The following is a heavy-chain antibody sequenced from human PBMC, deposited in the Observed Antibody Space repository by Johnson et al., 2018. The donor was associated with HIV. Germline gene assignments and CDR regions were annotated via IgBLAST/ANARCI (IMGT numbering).Heavy chain of an antibody. CDR3: ARDPDPFREYHGDAFDI. CDR1: GFGFSS. Sequence: QMLLVESGGGVVQPGRSLRASCAASGFGFSSMHWDRQAPGKGLEWVAVISHDGSHKYYADSVKGRFSLSRDISKNTLYVQMNSLRGEDTAVYYCARDPDPFREYHGDAFDIWGQGTMLTVSS. CDR2: ISHDGSHK. D-gene: IGHD3-10*01. J-gene: IGHJ3*02. V-gene: IGHV3-30*03.